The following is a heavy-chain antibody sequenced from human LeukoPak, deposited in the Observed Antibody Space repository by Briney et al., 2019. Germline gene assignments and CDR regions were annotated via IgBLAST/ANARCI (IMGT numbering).Heavy chain of an antibody. CDR2: IYYSGST. J-gene: IGHJ4*02. CDR3: AGSYSYSRFDY. V-gene: IGHV4-59*01. D-gene: IGHD1-26*01. CDR1: GGSISSYY. Sequence: SETLSLTCTVSGGSISSYYWSWIRQPPGKGLEWIGYIYYSGSTNYNPSLKSRVTISVDTSKNQFSLKLSSVTAADTAVYYCAGSYSYSRFDYWGQGTLVSVSS.